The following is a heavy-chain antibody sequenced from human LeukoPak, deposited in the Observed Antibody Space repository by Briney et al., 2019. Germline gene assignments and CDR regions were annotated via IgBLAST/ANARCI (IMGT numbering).Heavy chain of an antibody. V-gene: IGHV3-23*01. CDR2: ISSSGGTT. CDR1: RFTFSTYA. Sequence: PGGSLRLSCAASRFTFSTYAMSWVRQAPGKGLEWVSGISSSGGTTYYADSVKGRFTISRDNSENTLYVQMNSLRAEDTAVYYCAKGDYGDYSYFDYWGQGTLVTASP. D-gene: IGHD4-17*01. CDR3: AKGDYGDYSYFDY. J-gene: IGHJ4*02.